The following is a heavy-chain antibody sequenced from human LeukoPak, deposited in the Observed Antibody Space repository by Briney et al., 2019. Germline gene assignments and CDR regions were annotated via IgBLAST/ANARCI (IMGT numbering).Heavy chain of an antibody. V-gene: IGHV3-30*02. D-gene: IGHD5-12*01. J-gene: IGHJ5*02. CDR2: IRYDGSNK. Sequence: GGSLRLSCTVSGFTVSSDSMSWVRQAPGKGLEWVAFIRYDGSNKYYADSVKGRFTISRDNSKNTLYLQMNSLRAEDTAVYYCGSGYNWFDPWGQGTLVTVSS. CDR3: GSGYNWFDP. CDR1: GFTVSSDS.